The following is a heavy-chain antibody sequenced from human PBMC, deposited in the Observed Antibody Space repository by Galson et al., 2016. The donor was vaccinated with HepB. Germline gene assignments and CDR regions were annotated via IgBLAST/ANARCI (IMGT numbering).Heavy chain of an antibody. CDR3: ARGNIAATGGLPYNWFDP. D-gene: IGHD6-13*01. J-gene: IGHJ5*02. CDR2: TYYRSKWYS. Sequence: CAISGDSVSSNYAAWTWIRQSPSRGLEWLGRTYYRSKWYSDYATSVQSRITISPDTSRNQFSLHLNSVTPEDTAVYYCARGNIAATGGLPYNWFDPWGQGTLVTVSS. V-gene: IGHV6-1*01. CDR1: GDSVSSNYAA.